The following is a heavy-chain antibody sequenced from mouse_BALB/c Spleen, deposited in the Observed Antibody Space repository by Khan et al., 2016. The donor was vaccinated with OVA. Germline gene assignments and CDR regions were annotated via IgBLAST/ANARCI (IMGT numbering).Heavy chain of an antibody. CDR1: GYSITSDYA. CDR2: ISYSGST. D-gene: IGHD2-1*01. J-gene: IGHJ4*01. V-gene: IGHV3-2*02. Sequence: EVQLQESGPGLVKPSQSLSLTCTVTGYSITSDYAWNWIRQFPGNKLEWMGYISYSGSTSYNPSLKSRISITRDTYKNQFFLQLNSVTTEDTATYYCARGRGNMVYWGQGTSLTVSS. CDR3: ARGRGNMVY.